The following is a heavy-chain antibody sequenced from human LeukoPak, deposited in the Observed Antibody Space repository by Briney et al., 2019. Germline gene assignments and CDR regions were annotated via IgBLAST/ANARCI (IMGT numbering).Heavy chain of an antibody. D-gene: IGHD4-4*01. CDR2: ISYDGSNK. Sequence: GGSLRLSCAASGFTFSSYAMHWVRQAPGKGLEWVAVISYDGSNKYYADSVKGRFTISRDNSKNTLYLQMNSLRAEDTAVYYCARDKGGYSNLFYFDYWGQGTLVTVSS. CDR1: GFTFSSYA. J-gene: IGHJ4*02. CDR3: ARDKGGYSNLFYFDY. V-gene: IGHV3-30-3*01.